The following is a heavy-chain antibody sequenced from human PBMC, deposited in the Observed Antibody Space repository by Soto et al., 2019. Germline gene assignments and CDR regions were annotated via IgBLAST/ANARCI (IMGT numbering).Heavy chain of an antibody. J-gene: IGHJ6*03. Sequence: ASVKVSCKASGYTFTSYDINWVRQATGQGLEWMGWMNPNSGNTGYAQKFQGRVTMTRSTSISTAYMELSSLRSEDTAVYYCARGLGYCSSTSYYLWDYYYYYMDVWGKGTTVTVSS. CDR2: MNPNSGNT. CDR3: ARGLGYCSSTSYYLWDYYYYYMDV. CDR1: GYTFTSYD. D-gene: IGHD2-2*01. V-gene: IGHV1-8*01.